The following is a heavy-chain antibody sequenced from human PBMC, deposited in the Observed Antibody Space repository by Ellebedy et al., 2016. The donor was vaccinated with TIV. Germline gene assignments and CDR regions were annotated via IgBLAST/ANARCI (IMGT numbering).Heavy chain of an antibody. D-gene: IGHD3-10*01. CDR3: ARGRHYSGSRGPST. Sequence: GESLKISCAASGFTFSSYSMDWVRQAPGKGLEWVSFITSDSSTIYYAGSVKGRFTISRDNAKNSLYLQVNSLRTEDTAVYYCARGRHYSGSRGPSTWGQGTLVTVSS. J-gene: IGHJ5*02. CDR1: GFTFSSYS. CDR2: ITSDSSTI. V-gene: IGHV3-48*04.